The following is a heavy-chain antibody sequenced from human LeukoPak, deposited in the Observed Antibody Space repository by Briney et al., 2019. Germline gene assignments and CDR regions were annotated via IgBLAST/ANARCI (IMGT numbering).Heavy chain of an antibody. CDR2: IIPIFGIA. Sequence: SVKVSCKASGGTFSSYAISWVRQAPGQGLEWMGRIIPIFGIANYAQKFQGRVTITADKSTSTACMELSSLRSEDTAVYYCARDLGPTVTSPRGNWFDPWGQGTLVTVSS. V-gene: IGHV1-69*04. CDR1: GGTFSSYA. D-gene: IGHD4-17*01. CDR3: ARDLGPTVTSPRGNWFDP. J-gene: IGHJ5*02.